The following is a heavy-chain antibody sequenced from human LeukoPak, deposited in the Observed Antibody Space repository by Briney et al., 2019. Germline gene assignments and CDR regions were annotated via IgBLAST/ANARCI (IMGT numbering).Heavy chain of an antibody. D-gene: IGHD3-3*01. Sequence: SSETLSLTCTVSGGSISSSSYYWSWIRQPPGKGLEWIGYIYYSGSTNYNPSLKSRVTISVDTSKNQFSLKLSSVTAADTAVYYCARCQYYDFWSGPHYYYYYMDVWGKGTTVTVSS. CDR1: GGSISSSSYY. V-gene: IGHV4-61*01. CDR3: ARCQYYDFWSGPHYYYYYMDV. CDR2: IYYSGST. J-gene: IGHJ6*03.